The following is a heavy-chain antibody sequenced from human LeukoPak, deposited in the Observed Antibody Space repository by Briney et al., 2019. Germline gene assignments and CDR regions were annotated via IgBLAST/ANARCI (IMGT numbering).Heavy chain of an antibody. CDR2: IYYSGST. D-gene: IGHD3-22*01. V-gene: IGHV4-59*06. CDR3: AQGYYYDT. CDR1: GGSISSYY. Sequence: PSETLSLTCTVSGGSISSYYWSWIRQPPGKGLEWIGYIYYSGSTYYNPSLKSRVTISVDTSKNQFSLKLSSVTAADTAVYYCAQGYYYDTWGQGTLVTVSS. J-gene: IGHJ1*01.